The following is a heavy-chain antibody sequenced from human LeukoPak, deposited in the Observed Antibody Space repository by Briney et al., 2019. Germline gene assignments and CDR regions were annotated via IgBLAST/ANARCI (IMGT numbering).Heavy chain of an antibody. CDR3: ARGLLTGYTDY. V-gene: IGHV3-74*01. CDR1: GFTFSSYW. Sequence: GGSLRLSCAASGFTFSSYWMHWVRQAPGKGLVWVSRINSDGSSTSYADSVKGRFTISRDNAKNTLYLQMKSLRAEDTAVYYCARGLLTGYTDYWGQGTLVTVSS. J-gene: IGHJ4*02. CDR2: INSDGSST. D-gene: IGHD3-9*01.